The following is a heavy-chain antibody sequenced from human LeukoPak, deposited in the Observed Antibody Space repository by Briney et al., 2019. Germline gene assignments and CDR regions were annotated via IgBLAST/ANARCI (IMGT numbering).Heavy chain of an antibody. V-gene: IGHV4-39*02. Sequence: SETLSLTCTVSGGSISSSSYYWGWIRQPPGKGLEWIGSIYYSGSTYYNPSLKSRDTISVDTSKNQFSLKLSSVTAADTAVYYCARESRARAFDIWAQGTMVTVSS. CDR3: ARESRARAFDI. D-gene: IGHD3-10*01. CDR1: GGSISSSSYY. J-gene: IGHJ3*02. CDR2: IYYSGST.